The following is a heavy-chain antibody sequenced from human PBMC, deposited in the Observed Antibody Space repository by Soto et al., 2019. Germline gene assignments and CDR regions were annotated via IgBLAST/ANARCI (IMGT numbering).Heavy chain of an antibody. CDR2: INPSSGST. CDR3: TRRRDWTVMDALDY. V-gene: IGHV1-46*03. D-gene: IGHD5-18*01. Sequence: VKVSCKASGYAFSRYHMHRVLQANGKGLAWMGIINPSSGSTTYAQPIQGIVNMTRDTSTNTAYLQMNSLKTEFTSLYYCTRRRDWTVMDALDYWVQGTLVTVSS. CDR1: GYAFSRYH. J-gene: IGHJ4*02.